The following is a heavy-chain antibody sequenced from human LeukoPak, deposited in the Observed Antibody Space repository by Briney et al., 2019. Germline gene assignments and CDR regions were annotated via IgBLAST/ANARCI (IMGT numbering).Heavy chain of an antibody. Sequence: GASVKVSCKASGYTFTGYYMHWVRQAPGQGLEWMGWINPNSGGTNYAQKFQGRVTMTRDTSISTAYMELSRLRSDDTAVYYCARGGNRITMVRGVIIPLQNWGQGTLVTVSS. CDR1: GYTFTGYY. V-gene: IGHV1-2*02. CDR2: INPNSGGT. D-gene: IGHD3-10*01. CDR3: ARGGNRITMVRGVIIPLQN. J-gene: IGHJ1*01.